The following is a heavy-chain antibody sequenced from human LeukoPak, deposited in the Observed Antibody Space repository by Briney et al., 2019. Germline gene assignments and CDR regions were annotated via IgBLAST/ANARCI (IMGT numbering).Heavy chain of an antibody. CDR1: GYTFTNYY. Sequence: ASVKVSCKAPGYTFTNYYIHWVRQAPGQGLEWMGIINPSGRSTSYAQKFQGRVAMTRDTSISTVYMELSRLRSDDTAVFFCARGYYDSSDFEYFQHWGQGTLVTVSS. J-gene: IGHJ1*01. D-gene: IGHD3-22*01. CDR3: ARGYYDSSDFEYFQH. V-gene: IGHV1-46*01. CDR2: INPSGRST.